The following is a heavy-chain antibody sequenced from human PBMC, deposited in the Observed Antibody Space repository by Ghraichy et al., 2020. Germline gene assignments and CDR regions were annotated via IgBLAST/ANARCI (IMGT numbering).Heavy chain of an antibody. Sequence: GESLNISCAASGFTFSSYAMNWVRQAPGKGLEWVLIISGRGSTTYYADSVKGRFTISRDNSKNILYLQMNSLRAEDTAVYYCAKETQRTTAAGPIDYWGQGTLVTVSS. V-gene: IGHV3-23*01. CDR1: GFTFSSYA. J-gene: IGHJ4*02. D-gene: IGHD6-13*01. CDR3: AKETQRTTAAGPIDY. CDR2: ISGRGSTT.